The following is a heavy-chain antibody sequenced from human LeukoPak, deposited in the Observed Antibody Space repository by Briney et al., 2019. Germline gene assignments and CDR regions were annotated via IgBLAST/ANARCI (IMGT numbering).Heavy chain of an antibody. V-gene: IGHV1-69*13. J-gene: IGHJ4*02. Sequence: EASVKVSCKASGGTFSSYAFSWVRQAPGQGLEWMGGIIPFFGTTNYAQKFQGRVTITSDESTSTVYMELSSLRSEDTAVYYCARVKVGGPHDYWGQGTLVTVSS. CDR3: ARVKVGGPHDY. CDR1: GGTFSSYA. CDR2: IIPFFGTT. D-gene: IGHD2-15*01.